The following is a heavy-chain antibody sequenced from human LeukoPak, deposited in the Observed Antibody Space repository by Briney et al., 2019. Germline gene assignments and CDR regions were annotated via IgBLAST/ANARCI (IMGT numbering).Heavy chain of an antibody. D-gene: IGHD3-10*01. CDR2: VNQGGTEK. J-gene: IGHJ4*02. CDR3: ARVTSGSSYRPFDY. CDR1: GFTFSSQW. Sequence: GGSLRLSCAASGFTFSSQWMGWVRQAPGKGLEWVANVNQGGTEKFYVDSVKGRFTISRDNAKNSLYLQMNSLRAEDTAVYYCARVTSGSSYRPFDYWGQGTLVTVSS. V-gene: IGHV3-7*01.